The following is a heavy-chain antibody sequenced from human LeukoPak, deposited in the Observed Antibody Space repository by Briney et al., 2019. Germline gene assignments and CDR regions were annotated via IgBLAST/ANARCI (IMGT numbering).Heavy chain of an antibody. Sequence: GGSLRLSCEASGFTVSSNDMSWVRQAPGKGLEWVSVIYSGGSTDYADSVKGRFTISRDNSKNTLYLQMNSLRAEDTAVYYCARGPRGFDPWGQGTLVTASS. V-gene: IGHV3-53*01. CDR3: ARGPRGFDP. J-gene: IGHJ5*02. CDR1: GFTVSSND. CDR2: IYSGGST.